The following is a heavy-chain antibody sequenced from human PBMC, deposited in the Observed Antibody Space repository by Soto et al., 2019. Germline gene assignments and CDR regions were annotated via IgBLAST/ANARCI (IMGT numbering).Heavy chain of an antibody. V-gene: IGHV5-51*01. CDR2: IYPGDSDT. Sequence: CKGSGYSFTSYWIGWVRQMPGKGLEWMGIIYPGDSDTRYSPSFQGQVTISADKSISTAYLQWSSLKASDTAMYYCATRVQDPGKYYYGMDVWGQGTTVTVSS. CDR1: GYSFTSYW. CDR3: ATRVQDPGKYYYGMDV. J-gene: IGHJ6*02. D-gene: IGHD6-13*01.